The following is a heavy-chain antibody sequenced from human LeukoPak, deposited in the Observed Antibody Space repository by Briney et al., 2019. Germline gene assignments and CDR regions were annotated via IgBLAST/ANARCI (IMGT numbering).Heavy chain of an antibody. D-gene: IGHD5-18*01. CDR3: TRDDGYSYRKGVDHFGY. CDR1: GYTFTSYG. J-gene: IGHJ4*02. CDR2: ISAYDGNT. Sequence: ASVKVSCKASGYTFTSYGITWVRQAPGQGLEWMGWISAYDGNTNYVQKFQGRVTMTVDTSTNSAYMDLRSLTSDDTAVYYCTRDDGYSYRKGVDHFGYWGQGTLVTVSS. V-gene: IGHV1-18*01.